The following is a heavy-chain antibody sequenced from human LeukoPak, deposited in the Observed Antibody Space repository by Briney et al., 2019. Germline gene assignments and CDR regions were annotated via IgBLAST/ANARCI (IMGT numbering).Heavy chain of an antibody. Sequence: SETLSLTCTVSGGSISSYYWSWIRQPPGKGPEWIGYIYYSGSTNYNPSLKSRVTISVDTSKNQFSLKLSSVTAADTAVYYCARGHNFWSGYYLTMGFDYWGQGTLVTVSS. CDR3: ARGHNFWSGYYLTMGFDY. J-gene: IGHJ4*02. V-gene: IGHV4-59*01. CDR1: GGSISSYY. CDR2: IYYSGST. D-gene: IGHD3-3*01.